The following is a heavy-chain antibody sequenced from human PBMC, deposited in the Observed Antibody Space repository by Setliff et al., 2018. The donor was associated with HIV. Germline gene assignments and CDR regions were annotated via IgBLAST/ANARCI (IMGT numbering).Heavy chain of an antibody. V-gene: IGHV3-30*04. CDR3: AREGSYYGGQ. Sequence: PGGSLRLSCATSGFTFSSYPIHWVRQAPGKGLEWVAVIAFDGSNKHYADSVKGRFTISRDNWKNTAYLQMNSLRTEDTAVYYCAREGSYYGGQWGQGTLVTVS. J-gene: IGHJ4*02. D-gene: IGHD1-26*01. CDR2: IAFDGSNK. CDR1: GFTFSSYP.